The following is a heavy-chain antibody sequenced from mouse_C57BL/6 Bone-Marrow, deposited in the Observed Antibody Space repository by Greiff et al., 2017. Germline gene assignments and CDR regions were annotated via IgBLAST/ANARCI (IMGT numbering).Heavy chain of an antibody. CDR1: GYTFTDYE. D-gene: IGHD2-2*01. V-gene: IGHV1-15*01. CDR3: TRRGDGYDGAWFAY. CDR2: IDPETGGT. J-gene: IGHJ3*01. Sequence: LQESGAELVRPGASVTLSCKASGYTFTDYEMPWVKQTPVHGLEWIGAIDPETGGTAYNQKFKGKAILTADKSSSTAYMELRSLTSEDSAVYYCTRRGDGYDGAWFAYWGQGTLVTVSA.